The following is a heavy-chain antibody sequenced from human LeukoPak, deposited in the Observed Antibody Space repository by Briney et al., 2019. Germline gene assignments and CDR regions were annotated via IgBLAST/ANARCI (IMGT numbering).Heavy chain of an antibody. Sequence: SETLSLTCAVYGGSFSGYYWSWIRQPPGKGLEWIGEINHSGSTNYNPSLKSRVTISVDTSKNQFSLKLSSVTAADTAVYYCARGPTYYYDSSGYYGRIRKTPNFDYWGQGTLVTVSS. CDR1: GGSFSGYY. J-gene: IGHJ4*02. CDR2: INHSGST. CDR3: ARGPTYYYDSSGYYGRIRKTPNFDY. V-gene: IGHV4-34*01. D-gene: IGHD3-22*01.